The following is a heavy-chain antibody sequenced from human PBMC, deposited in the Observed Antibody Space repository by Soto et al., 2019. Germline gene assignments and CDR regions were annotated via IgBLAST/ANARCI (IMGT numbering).Heavy chain of an antibody. V-gene: IGHV3-23*01. CDR3: AKDRQPSPSPLYYYYGMDV. Sequence: HPGGSLRLSCAASGFTFSSYAMSWVRQAPGKGLEWVSAISGSGGSTYYADSVKGRFTISRDNSKNTLYLQMNSLRAEDTAVYYCAKDRQPSPSPLYYYYGMDVWGQGTTVTVSS. D-gene: IGHD6-13*01. J-gene: IGHJ6*02. CDR2: ISGSGGST. CDR1: GFTFSSYA.